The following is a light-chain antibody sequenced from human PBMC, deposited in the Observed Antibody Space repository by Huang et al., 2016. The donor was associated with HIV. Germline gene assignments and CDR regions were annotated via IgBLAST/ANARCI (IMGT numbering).Light chain of an antibody. CDR3: QQYNDWPPNT. J-gene: IGKJ2*01. V-gene: IGKV3-15*01. Sequence: EIVMTQSPGTLSVSPGERATLTCRASQSVSSDLAWYQQKPGQAPRLVIYEASTRATGIPARFSGSGSGTEFTLTISSLQSEDFAVYYCQQYNDWPPNTFGQGTKLEIK. CDR2: EAS. CDR1: QSVSSD.